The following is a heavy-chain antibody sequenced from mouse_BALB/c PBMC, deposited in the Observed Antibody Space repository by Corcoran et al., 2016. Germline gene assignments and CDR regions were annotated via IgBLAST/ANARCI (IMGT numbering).Heavy chain of an antibody. CDR1: GYAFTNYL. D-gene: IGHD4-1*01. CDR3: ARRGNWGYFDY. V-gene: IGHV1-54*01. J-gene: IGHJ2*01. CDR2: INPGSGGT. Sequence: QVQLQQSGAELVRPGTSVKVSCKASGYAFTNYLLEWVKQRPGQGLEWIGVINPGSGGTNYNEKFKGKATLTADKSSSTAYMQLSSLTSDDSAVYFCARRGNWGYFDYWGQGTTLTVSS.